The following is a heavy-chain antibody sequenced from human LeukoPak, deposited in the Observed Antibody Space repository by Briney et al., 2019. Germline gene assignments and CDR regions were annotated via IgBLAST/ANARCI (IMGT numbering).Heavy chain of an antibody. CDR1: GGSISSSSYY. J-gene: IGHJ4*02. Sequence: SETLSLTCTVSGGSISSSSYYWGWIRQPPGKGLEWIGSIYYSGSTYYNPSLKSRVTISVDTSKNQFSLKLSSVTAADTAVYYCASLPPVVNDYSNYWNFDYWGQGTLVTVSS. CDR2: IYYSGST. D-gene: IGHD4-11*01. CDR3: ASLPPVVNDYSNYWNFDY. V-gene: IGHV4-39*01.